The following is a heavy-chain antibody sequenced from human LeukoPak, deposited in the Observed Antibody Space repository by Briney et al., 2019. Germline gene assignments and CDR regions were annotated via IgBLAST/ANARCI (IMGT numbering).Heavy chain of an antibody. CDR1: GFTFSSYS. J-gene: IGHJ4*02. V-gene: IGHV3-48*01. CDR3: ARGVDY. CDR2: ISSSSSTI. Sequence: GGSLRLSCAASGFTFSSYSMNWVRQAPGKGLEWVSYISSSSSTIYYADSVKGRFTISRDNSKNTLYLQMNSLRAEDTAVYYCARGVDYWGQGTLVTVSS.